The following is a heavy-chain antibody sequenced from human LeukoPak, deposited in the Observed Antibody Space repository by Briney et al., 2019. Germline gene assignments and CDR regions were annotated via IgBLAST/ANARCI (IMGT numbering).Heavy chain of an antibody. CDR2: ISDSGART. J-gene: IGHJ6*02. CDR1: GFTFSSYG. CDR3: AKFYDMDV. Sequence: GGSLRLSCAASGFTFSSYGMSWVRKAPGKGLEWVSGISDSGARTQYADSVKGRFTISRDNAKNTLYLQMNSLRVEDTAVYHCAKFYDMDVWGQGTTVTVSS. V-gene: IGHV3-23*01.